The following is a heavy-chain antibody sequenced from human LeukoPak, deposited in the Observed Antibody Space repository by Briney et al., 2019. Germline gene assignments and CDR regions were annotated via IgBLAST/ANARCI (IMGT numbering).Heavy chain of an antibody. Sequence: PGGSLRLSCAASGFTFSSYAMSWVRQAPGKGLEWVSAISGSGGSTYYTDSVKGRFTISRDNSKNTLYLQMNSLRAEDTAVYYCAKDDYGDYDPWSVSSKWGQGTLVTVSS. J-gene: IGHJ4*02. CDR2: ISGSGGST. CDR1: GFTFSSYA. CDR3: AKDDYGDYDPWSVSSK. D-gene: IGHD4-17*01. V-gene: IGHV3-23*01.